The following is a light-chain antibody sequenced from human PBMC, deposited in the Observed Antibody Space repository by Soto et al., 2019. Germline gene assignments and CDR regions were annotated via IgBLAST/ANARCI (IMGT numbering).Light chain of an antibody. CDR3: QHYGSSRT. J-gene: IGKJ1*01. CDR1: QSFSSTD. V-gene: IGKV3-20*01. CDR2: DAS. Sequence: IVLTQSPCTLSLSPGERATITCRASQSFSSTDLARYQQKTGQAPRILIYDASDSATGIPYSFSGSGSGIDFTITISRLEPEDFAVYYCQHYGSSRTFGQGTKVDIK.